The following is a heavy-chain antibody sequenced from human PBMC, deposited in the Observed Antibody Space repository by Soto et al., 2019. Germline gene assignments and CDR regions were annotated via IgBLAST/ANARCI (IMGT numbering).Heavy chain of an antibody. CDR1: GGSISSGGYY. J-gene: IGHJ4*02. D-gene: IGHD6-19*01. V-gene: IGHV4-31*03. Sequence: TLSLTCTFSGGSISSGGYYWSWIRQHPGKGLEWIGYIYDGGSTYYNPSLKSRVTISVDTSKNQFSLKLSSVTAADTAVYYCARDCRLAVTGTGGFDYWGQGTLVTVSS. CDR2: IYDGGST. CDR3: ARDCRLAVTGTGGFDY.